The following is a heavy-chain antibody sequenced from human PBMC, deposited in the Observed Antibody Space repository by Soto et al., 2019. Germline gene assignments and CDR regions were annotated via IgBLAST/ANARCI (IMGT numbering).Heavy chain of an antibody. J-gene: IGHJ3*02. CDR1: GGTFSSYT. CDR3: ARDTFRITFFGVVPQVGALDAFDI. V-gene: IGHV1-69*04. Sequence: SVXASCKASGGTFSSYTISWVXQAPXQGLEWMGRIIPILGIANYAQKFQGRVTITADKSTSTAYMELRSLRSDGTAVYYCARDTFRITFFGVVPQVGALDAFDIWGQGTMVTVSS. D-gene: IGHD3-3*01. CDR2: IIPILGIA.